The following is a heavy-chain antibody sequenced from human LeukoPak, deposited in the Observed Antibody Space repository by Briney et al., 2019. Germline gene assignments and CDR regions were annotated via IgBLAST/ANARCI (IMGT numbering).Heavy chain of an antibody. CDR1: GFTFSSYW. J-gene: IGHJ4*02. V-gene: IGHV3-74*01. CDR3: AKSPDFWSGYYILHYFDY. Sequence: PGGSLRLSCVASGFTFSSYWMHWVRQDPRKGLVWVSRINGDGRNINYADSVRGRFTISRDNAKNTLYLQMNSLRAEDTAVYYCAKSPDFWSGYYILHYFDYWGQGTLVTVSS. D-gene: IGHD3-3*01. CDR2: INGDGRNI.